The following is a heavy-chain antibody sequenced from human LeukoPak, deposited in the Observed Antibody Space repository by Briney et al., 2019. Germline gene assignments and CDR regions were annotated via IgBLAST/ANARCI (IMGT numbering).Heavy chain of an antibody. CDR2: LRFDATSF. J-gene: IGHJ4*02. Sequence: GGSLRLSCTASGFSFSTYGMHWVRQAPGKGLEWVSFLRFDATSFYYAESVKGRFTISRDNSKNTLYLQMNSLRAEDTAVYYCAREIRLLYYFDYWGQGTLVTVSS. CDR3: AREIRLLYYFDY. V-gene: IGHV3-30*02. CDR1: GFSFSTYG. D-gene: IGHD1-26*01.